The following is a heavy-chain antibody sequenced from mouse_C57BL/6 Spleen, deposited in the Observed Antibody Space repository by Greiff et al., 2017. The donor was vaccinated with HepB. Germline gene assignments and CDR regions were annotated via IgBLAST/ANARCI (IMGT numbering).Heavy chain of an antibody. CDR2: ISDGGSYT. D-gene: IGHD4-1*02. V-gene: IGHV5-4*01. CDR1: GFTFSSYA. Sequence: EVQVVESGGGLVKPGGSLELSCAASGFTFSSYAMSWVRQTPEKRLEWVATISDGGSYTYYPDNVKGRFTISRDNAKNNLYLQMSHLKSEDTAMYYCARDQLGFDYWGQGTTLTVSS. CDR3: ARDQLGFDY. J-gene: IGHJ2*01.